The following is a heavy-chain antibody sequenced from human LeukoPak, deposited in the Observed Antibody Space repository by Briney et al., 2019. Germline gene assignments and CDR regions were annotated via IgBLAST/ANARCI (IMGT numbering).Heavy chain of an antibody. V-gene: IGHV3-9*01. J-gene: IGHJ4*02. CDR3: AKDYTAMVRGPDY. Sequence: GGSLRLSCAASGFTFDDYAMHWARQAPGKGLEWVSGISWNSGSIGYADSVKGRFTISRDNAKNSLYLQMNSLRAEDTALYYCAKDYTAMVRGPDYWGQGTLVTVSS. CDR1: GFTFDDYA. CDR2: ISWNSGSI. D-gene: IGHD5-18*01.